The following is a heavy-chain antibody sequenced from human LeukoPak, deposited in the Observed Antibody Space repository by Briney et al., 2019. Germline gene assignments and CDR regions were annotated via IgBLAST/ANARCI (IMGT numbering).Heavy chain of an antibody. Sequence: GGSLRLSSAASGFTVNNYGVHWVRQAPGKGLEWVAVMYSDGSTTFYGDSVKGRFTISRDNTKNTLFLQMNSLRADDTAVYYCARLVVTGIDYWGQGALVTVSS. D-gene: IGHD2-21*02. CDR1: GFTVNNYG. J-gene: IGHJ4*02. V-gene: IGHV3-30*12. CDR2: MYSDGSTT. CDR3: ARLVVTGIDY.